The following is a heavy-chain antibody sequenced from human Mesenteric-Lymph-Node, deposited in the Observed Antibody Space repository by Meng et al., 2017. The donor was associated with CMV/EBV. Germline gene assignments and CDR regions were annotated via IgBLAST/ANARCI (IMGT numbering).Heavy chain of an antibody. CDR1: GFTFSSYG. D-gene: IGHD5-18*01. CDR2: IRYDGSNK. CDR3: AKVPQLSYGNWWVSRYGMDV. Sequence: GGSLRLSCAASGFTFSSYGMPWVRQAPGKGLEWVAFIRYDGSNKYYADSVKGRFTISRDNSKNTLYLQMNSLRAEDTAVYYCAKVPQLSYGNWWVSRYGMDVWGRGTTVTVSS. V-gene: IGHV3-30*02. J-gene: IGHJ6*02.